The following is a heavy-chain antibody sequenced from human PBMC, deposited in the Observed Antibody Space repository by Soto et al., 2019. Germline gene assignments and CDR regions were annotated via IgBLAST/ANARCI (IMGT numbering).Heavy chain of an antibody. CDR2: IRSKANSYAT. CDR1: GFTFSGSA. J-gene: IGHJ6*03. Sequence: GGSLRLSCAASGFTFSGSAMHWVRQASGKGLEWVGRIRSKANSYATAYAASVKGRFTISRDDSKNTAYLQMNSLKTEDTAVYYCTRLAERTSYYYYYYYMDVWGKGTTVTVSS. CDR3: TRLAERTSYYYYYYYMDV. V-gene: IGHV3-73*01.